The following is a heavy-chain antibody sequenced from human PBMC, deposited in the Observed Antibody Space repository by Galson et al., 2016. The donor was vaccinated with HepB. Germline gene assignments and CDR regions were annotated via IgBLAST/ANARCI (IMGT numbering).Heavy chain of an antibody. D-gene: IGHD3-22*01. J-gene: IGHJ4*02. V-gene: IGHV4-59*01. CDR2: IYYGGRT. Sequence: SETLSLTCTVSGGSISSYYWSWIRQPPGKGLEWIGYIYYGGRTGYNPSLKSRVSISVDTSKNQFYLNLGSVTAADTAVYYCARDRDSSSYYSLDYWGQGTLVTVSS. CDR3: ARDRDSSSYYSLDY. CDR1: GGSISSYY.